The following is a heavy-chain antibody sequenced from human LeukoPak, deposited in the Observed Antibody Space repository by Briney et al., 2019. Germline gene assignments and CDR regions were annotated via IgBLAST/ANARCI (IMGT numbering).Heavy chain of an antibody. Sequence: GGSLRLSCAASGFTFSSYEMNWVRQAPGKGLEWVSAISGSGGSTYYADSVKGRFTISRDNSKNTLYLQMNSLRAEDTAVYYCAKELAAAPFNWFDPWGQGTLVTVSS. CDR2: ISGSGGST. D-gene: IGHD6-13*01. CDR1: GFTFSSYE. J-gene: IGHJ5*02. V-gene: IGHV3-23*01. CDR3: AKELAAAPFNWFDP.